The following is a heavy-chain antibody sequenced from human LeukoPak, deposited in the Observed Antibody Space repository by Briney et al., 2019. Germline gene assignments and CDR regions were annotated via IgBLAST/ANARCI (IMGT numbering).Heavy chain of an antibody. D-gene: IGHD2-8*01. J-gene: IGHJ3*02. CDR1: GYTFTGYY. V-gene: IGHV1-2*02. CDR2: INPNSGGT. CDR3: ARLISRNGIHAFDI. Sequence: ASVKVSCKASGYTFTGYYMHWVRQAPGQGLEWMGWINPNSGGTNYAQKFQGRVTMTRDTSISTAYMELSRLRSDDTAVYYCARLISRNGIHAFDIWGQGTMVTVSS.